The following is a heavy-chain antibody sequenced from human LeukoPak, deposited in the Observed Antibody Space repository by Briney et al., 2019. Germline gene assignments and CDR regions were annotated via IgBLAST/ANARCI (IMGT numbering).Heavy chain of an antibody. J-gene: IGHJ4*02. D-gene: IGHD3-3*01. V-gene: IGHV4-34*01. CDR1: GGSFSGYY. CDR3: ATRYYDFWSGYYNFDY. CDR2: INHSGST. Sequence: PSETLSLTCAVYGGSFSGYYWSWIRQPPGKGLEWIGEINHSGSTNYNPSLKSRVTIPVDTSKNQFSLKLSSVTAADTAVYYCATRYYDFWSGYYNFDYWGQGTLVTVSS.